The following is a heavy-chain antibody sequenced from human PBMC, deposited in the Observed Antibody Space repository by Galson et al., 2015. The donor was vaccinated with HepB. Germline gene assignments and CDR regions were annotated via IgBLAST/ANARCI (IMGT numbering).Heavy chain of an antibody. V-gene: IGHV1-2*06. J-gene: IGHJ6*02. CDR1: GYNFNVYY. D-gene: IGHD3-16*01. Sequence: SVKVSCKASGYNFNVYYIYWVRQAPGQGLEWLGRIDPDSGGTDYAQKFQGRVTMTSDTSISTAYMELSRLRSDDTAFYYYAREYDYVWGSSPSGNYYYAMDVWGQGTTVIVSS. CDR2: IDPDSGGT. CDR3: AREYDYVWGSSPSGNYYYAMDV.